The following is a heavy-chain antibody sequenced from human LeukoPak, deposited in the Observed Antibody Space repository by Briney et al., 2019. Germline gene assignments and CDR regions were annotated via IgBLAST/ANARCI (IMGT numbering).Heavy chain of an antibody. CDR2: INPNSGGA. Sequence: ASVKVSCKASGYTFTGYYMHWVRQAPGQGLEWMGRINPNSGGANYAQKFQGRVTMTRDTSISTAYVELSRLRSDDTAVYYCARGGSSWYLYRFDPWGQGTLVTVSS. CDR1: GYTFTGYY. CDR3: ARGGSSWYLYRFDP. D-gene: IGHD6-13*01. J-gene: IGHJ5*02. V-gene: IGHV1-2*06.